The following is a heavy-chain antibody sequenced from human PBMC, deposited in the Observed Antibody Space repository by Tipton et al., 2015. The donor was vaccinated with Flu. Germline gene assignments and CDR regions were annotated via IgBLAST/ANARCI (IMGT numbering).Heavy chain of an antibody. D-gene: IGHD1-26*01. Sequence: SLRLSCSASGFTLSNYWMTWVRQAPGKGLEWVAHIRSDEATEYADSVKGRFTISRDNSKDMLYLQMNSLRAEDTAVFYCAKSGGFDSWNQGALVIVSS. V-gene: IGHV3-30*02. CDR3: AKSGGFDS. CDR1: GFTLSNYW. J-gene: IGHJ4*02. CDR2: IRSDEATE.